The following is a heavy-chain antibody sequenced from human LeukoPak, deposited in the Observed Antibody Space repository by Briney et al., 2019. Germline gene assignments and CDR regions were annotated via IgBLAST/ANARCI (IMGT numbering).Heavy chain of an antibody. D-gene: IGHD3-16*02. V-gene: IGHV4-34*01. J-gene: IGHJ4*02. CDR3: ASHYSSGSYRYTGSFDS. CDR2: INHSGTT. Sequence: SETLSLTCAVYGGSFSDYYWSWIRQPPGEGLELIGEINHSGTTNYSPSLKSRVSISVDTSKNQFSLKLNSVTAADAAMYYCASHYSSGSYRYTGSFDSWGQGMLVNVSS. CDR1: GGSFSDYY.